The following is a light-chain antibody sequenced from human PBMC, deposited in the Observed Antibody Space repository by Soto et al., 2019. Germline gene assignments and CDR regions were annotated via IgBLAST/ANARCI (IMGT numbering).Light chain of an antibody. CDR2: DIY. CDR3: GAWGWGLRV. V-gene: IGLV1-51*01. Sequence: QSVLTQPPSVSAAPGQTVTISCSGDGSSLGENDMCWYQVLQGAAPRVLIYDIYKRPSAIPDRVSGSTSCPSATLAITAVQVGDEAEYYCGAWGWGLRVFGAGTKLTVL. CDR1: GSSLGEND. J-gene: IGLJ2*01.